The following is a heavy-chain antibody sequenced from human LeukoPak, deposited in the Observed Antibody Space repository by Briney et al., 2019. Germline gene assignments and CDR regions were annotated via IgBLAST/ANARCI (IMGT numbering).Heavy chain of an antibody. J-gene: IGHJ5*02. D-gene: IGHD2-2*02. V-gene: IGHV3-30-3*01. CDR3: AREKARTSVVVPAAIYP. CDR2: ISYDGSNK. CDR1: GFTFSSYA. Sequence: PGGSLRLSCAASGFTFSSYAMHWVRQAPGKGLEWVAVISYDGSNKYYADSVKGRFTISRDNSKNTLYLQMNSLRAEDTAVYYCAREKARTSVVVPAAIYPWGQGTLVTVSS.